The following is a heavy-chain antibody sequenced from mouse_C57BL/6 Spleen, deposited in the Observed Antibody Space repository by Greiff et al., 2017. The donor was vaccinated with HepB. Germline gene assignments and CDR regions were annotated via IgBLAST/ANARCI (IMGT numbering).Heavy chain of an antibody. CDR1: GFTFTDYY. CDR3: ASNNWYYYAMDY. J-gene: IGHJ4*01. D-gene: IGHD4-1*01. V-gene: IGHV7-3*01. CDR2: IRNKANGYTT. Sequence: EVQRVESGGGLVQPGGSLSLSCAASGFTFTDYYMSWVRQPPGKALEWLGFIRNKANGYTTEYSASVKGRFTISRDNSQSILYLQMNALRAEDSATYYCASNNWYYYAMDYWGQGTSVTVSS.